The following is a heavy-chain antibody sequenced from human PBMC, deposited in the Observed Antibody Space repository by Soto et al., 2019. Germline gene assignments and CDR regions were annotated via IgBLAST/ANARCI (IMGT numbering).Heavy chain of an antibody. Sequence: EVQLLESGGGLVQPGGSLRLSCEASGFTVSSNYMSWVRQAPGKGLEWVSVIYSGGSTYYADSVKGRFTISRDNSKNTLYLQMNSLRAEDTAVYYCARGGRGVNGMDVWGQGTTVTVSS. CDR3: ARGGRGVNGMDV. CDR1: GFTVSSNY. J-gene: IGHJ6*02. V-gene: IGHV3-66*01. D-gene: IGHD3-10*01. CDR2: IYSGGST.